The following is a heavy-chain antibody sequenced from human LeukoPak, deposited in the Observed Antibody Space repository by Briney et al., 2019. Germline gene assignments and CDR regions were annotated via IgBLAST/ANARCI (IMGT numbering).Heavy chain of an antibody. V-gene: IGHV1-8*01. CDR1: GYTFTSYD. CDR3: ARVNGYDSSGYEY. D-gene: IGHD3-22*01. J-gene: IGHJ4*02. Sequence: VASVKVSCKASGYTFTSYDINWVRQATGQGLEWMGWMNPNSGNTGYAQKFQGRVTITRDTSISTAYMELSRLRSDDTAVYYCARVNGYDSSGYEYWGQGTLVTVSS. CDR2: MNPNSGNT.